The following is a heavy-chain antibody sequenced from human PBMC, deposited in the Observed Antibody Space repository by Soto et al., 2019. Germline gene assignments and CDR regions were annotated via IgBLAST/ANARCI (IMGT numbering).Heavy chain of an antibody. CDR1: GDTFSFYT. CDR2: VNPILSMS. J-gene: IGHJ4*02. D-gene: IGHD3-10*01. CDR3: ATSYGSGYRAVDY. Sequence: QVQLVQSGAEVKKPGSWVKVSCKASGDTFSFYTINWVRQAPGLGLEWMGRVNPILSMSNYAQKFQGRVTMTADKSTSTAYMELRSLRSEDTAFYYCATSYGSGYRAVDYWGQGALVTVSS. V-gene: IGHV1-69*02.